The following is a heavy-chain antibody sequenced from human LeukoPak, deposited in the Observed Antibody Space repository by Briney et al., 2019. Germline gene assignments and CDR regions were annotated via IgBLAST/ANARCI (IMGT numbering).Heavy chain of an antibody. CDR1: GGTFSSYA. CDR2: IIPIFGTA. J-gene: IGHJ5*02. CDR3: ARERYCSSASCYLWFDP. V-gene: IGHV1-69*06. D-gene: IGHD2-2*01. Sequence: SVKVSCKASGGTFSSYAISWVRQAPGQGLEWMGGIIPIFGTANYAQKFQGRVTITADKSTSTAYMELSSLRSEDTAVYYCARERYCSSASCYLWFDPWGQGTLVTVSS.